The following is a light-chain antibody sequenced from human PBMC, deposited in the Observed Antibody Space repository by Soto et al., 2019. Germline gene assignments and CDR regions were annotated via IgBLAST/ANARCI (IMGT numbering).Light chain of an antibody. CDR1: QSLNNG. J-gene: IGKJ5*01. V-gene: IGKV1-5*01. CDR3: QQYHGSSIT. CDR2: DAS. Sequence: DIQMTQSPSTLSASVGDRVTIPCRASQSLNNGLAWYQQKPGKAPNLLIYDASTLERGVPSRFSGTGSGTEFTLTISSLQPDDFATCYCQQYHGSSITFGQGTRLEI.